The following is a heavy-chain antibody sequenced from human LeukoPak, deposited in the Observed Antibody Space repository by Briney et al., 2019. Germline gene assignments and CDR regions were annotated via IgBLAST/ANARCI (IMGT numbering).Heavy chain of an antibody. CDR2: IIPILGIA. CDR3: ASPGARWLQEPFDY. Sequence: SVKVSCKASGYTFTSYYMHWVRQAPGQGLEWMGRIIPILGIANYAQKFQGRVTITADKSTSTAYMELSSLRSEDTAVYYCASPGARWLQEPFDYWGQGTLVTVSS. J-gene: IGHJ4*02. CDR1: GYTFTSYY. V-gene: IGHV1-69*02. D-gene: IGHD5-12*01.